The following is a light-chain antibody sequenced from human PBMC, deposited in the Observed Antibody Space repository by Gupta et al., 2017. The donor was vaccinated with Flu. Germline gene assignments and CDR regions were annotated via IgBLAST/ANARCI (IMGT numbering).Light chain of an antibody. CDR3: LQSYIAPRT. CDR2: ASS. J-gene: IGKJ4*02. Sequence: GDRVTLTCRTSQSVTSYLSWYQQKPGKAPKLLIYASSTLHSGVPSRFSGSGSGTKVTLTISSLQPEDSATYYCLQSYIAPRTFGPGTRVEIK. CDR1: QSVTSY. V-gene: IGKV1-39*01.